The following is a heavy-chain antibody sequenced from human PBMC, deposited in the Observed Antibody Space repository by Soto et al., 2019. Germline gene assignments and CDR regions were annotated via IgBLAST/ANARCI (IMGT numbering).Heavy chain of an antibody. J-gene: IGHJ3*02. Sequence: QVQLVQSGAEVKKPGSSVKVSCKASGGTFSSYTISWVRQAPGQGLEWMGRIIPILGIANYAQKFQGRVTIPADKSTSTAYMELSSLRSEATAVYYCSLETADDAFEIWGKGTMVTV. CDR3: SLETADDAFEI. V-gene: IGHV1-69*02. CDR2: IIPILGIA. CDR1: GGTFSSYT.